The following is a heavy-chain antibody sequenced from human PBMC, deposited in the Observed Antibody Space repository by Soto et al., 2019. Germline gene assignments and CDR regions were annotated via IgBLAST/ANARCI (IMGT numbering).Heavy chain of an antibody. CDR3: AKDHGSSWYGYFQH. CDR1: GFTFSSYG. V-gene: IGHV3-30*18. Sequence: GGYLRLSCAASGFTFSSYGMHWVRQAPGKGLEWVAVISYDGSNKYYADSVKGRFTISRDNSKNTLYLQMNSLRAEDTAVYYCAKDHGSSWYGYFQHWGQGTLVTVSS. J-gene: IGHJ1*01. D-gene: IGHD6-13*01. CDR2: ISYDGSNK.